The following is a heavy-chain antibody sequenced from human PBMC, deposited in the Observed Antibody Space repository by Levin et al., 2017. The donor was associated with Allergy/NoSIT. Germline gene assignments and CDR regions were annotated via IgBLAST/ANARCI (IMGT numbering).Heavy chain of an antibody. CDR2: IYYSGST. V-gene: IGHV4-31*03. Sequence: SETLSLTCTVSGGSISGGGYHWTWIRQHPEKGLEWIGYIYYSGSTFYNPSLKSRLMISVDTSKNHFSLNVSSVTAAETAVYYCAREDGSTVDFWGQGALVTVAS. CDR3: AREDGSTVDF. J-gene: IGHJ4*02. CDR1: GGSISGGGYH. D-gene: IGHD2-2*03.